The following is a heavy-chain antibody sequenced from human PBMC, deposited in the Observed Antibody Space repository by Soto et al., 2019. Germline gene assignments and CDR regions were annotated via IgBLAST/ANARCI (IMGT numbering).Heavy chain of an antibody. D-gene: IGHD1-1*01. Sequence: QVQLQESGPGLVKPSETLSLTCSVSGSSFSNFYWSWIQQPAGKGLEWIGRIYTSGATSYNPSLKSRVTMSVDTSQTQMSLNLRSVTAADTAVYYCARGGIQLSYAFDYWGQGILVTVSS. J-gene: IGHJ4*02. CDR2: IYTSGAT. V-gene: IGHV4-4*07. CDR1: GSSFSNFY. CDR3: ARGGIQLSYAFDY.